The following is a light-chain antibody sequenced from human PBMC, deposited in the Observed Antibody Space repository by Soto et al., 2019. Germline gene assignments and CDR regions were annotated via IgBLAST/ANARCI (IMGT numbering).Light chain of an antibody. CDR2: IAS. CDR1: QSVSRSY. J-gene: IGKJ2*01. CDR3: QQYGSSPYT. V-gene: IGKV3-20*01. Sequence: EVVLTQSPGTLSLSPGERATLSCWASQSVSRSYLAWYQQKPGQAPRLLIYIASSRATGIPDRFSGSGSGPDFTLTISRLEPEDFAMYYCQQYGSSPYTFGQGTKLEIK.